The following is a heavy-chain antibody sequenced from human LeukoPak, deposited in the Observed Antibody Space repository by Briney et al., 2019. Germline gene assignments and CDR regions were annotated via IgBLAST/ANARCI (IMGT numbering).Heavy chain of an antibody. CDR1: GFTFSNYW. J-gene: IGHJ2*01. CDR3: VRGGWHFDL. Sequence: GGSLRLSCVASGFTFSNYWMQWARQAPGEGLVWVSRVTGDGSSTAYADSVKGRFTISRDNARNTLSLQMISLRVEDTAVYYCVRGGWHFDLWGRGTLVTVSS. V-gene: IGHV3-74*01. CDR2: VTGDGSST.